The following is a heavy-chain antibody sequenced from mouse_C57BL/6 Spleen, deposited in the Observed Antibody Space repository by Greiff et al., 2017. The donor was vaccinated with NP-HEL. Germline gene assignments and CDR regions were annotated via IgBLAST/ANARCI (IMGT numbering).Heavy chain of an antibody. V-gene: IGHV14-1*01. D-gene: IGHD1-1*01. CDR1: GFNIKDYY. J-gene: IGHJ2*01. CDR3: TTDYYGSSLDY. Sequence: EVQLQESGAELVRPGASVKLSCTASGFNIKDYYMHWVKQRPEQGLEWIGRIDPEDGDTEYAPKFQGKATMTADPSSNTAYLQLSSLTSEDTAVYYCTTDYYGSSLDYWGQGTTLTVSS. CDR2: IDPEDGDT.